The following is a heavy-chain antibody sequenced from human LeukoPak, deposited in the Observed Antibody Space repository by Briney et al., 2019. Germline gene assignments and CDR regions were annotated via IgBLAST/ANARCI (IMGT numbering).Heavy chain of an antibody. Sequence: SQTLSLTCAISGDSVSTNSAAWNWIRQSPSRGLEWLGRTHYRSMWSNDYAVSVKSRITINPDTSKNQFSLHLNSVTPEDTAVYYCARDRHGHWGFDPWGQGTLVAVSS. CDR2: THYRSMWSN. CDR3: ARDRHGHWGFDP. V-gene: IGHV6-1*01. CDR1: GDSVSTNSAA. J-gene: IGHJ5*02. D-gene: IGHD7-27*01.